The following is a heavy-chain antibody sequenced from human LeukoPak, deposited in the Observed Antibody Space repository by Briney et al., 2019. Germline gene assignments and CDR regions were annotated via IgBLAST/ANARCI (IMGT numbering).Heavy chain of an antibody. D-gene: IGHD6-6*01. CDR3: ARASTTRIAARSDAFDI. J-gene: IGHJ3*02. Sequence: ASVKVSCKASGYTFTSYDINWVRQATGQGLEWMGWMNPNSGNTGYAQKFQGRVTITTDESTSTAYMELSSLRSEDTAVYYCARASTTRIAARSDAFDIWGQGTMVTVSS. CDR2: MNPNSGNT. V-gene: IGHV1-8*01. CDR1: GYTFTSYD.